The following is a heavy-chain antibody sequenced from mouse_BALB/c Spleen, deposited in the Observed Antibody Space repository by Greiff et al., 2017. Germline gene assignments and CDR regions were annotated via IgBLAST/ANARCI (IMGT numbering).Heavy chain of an antibody. CDR1: GYSITSDYA. J-gene: IGHJ4*01. Sequence: EVKLVESGPGLVKPSQSLSLTCTVTGYSITSDYAWNWIRQFPGNKLEWMGYISYSGSTSYNPSLKSRISITRDTSKNQFFLQLNSVTTEDTATYYCARWSDYYAMDYWGQGTSVTVSS. CDR2: ISYSGST. CDR3: ARWSDYYAMDY. V-gene: IGHV3-2*02.